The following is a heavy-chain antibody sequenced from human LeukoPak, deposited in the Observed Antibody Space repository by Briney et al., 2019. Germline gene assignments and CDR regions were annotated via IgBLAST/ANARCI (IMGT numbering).Heavy chain of an antibody. CDR3: TRDSPYCSSTSCYTVYWYFDL. V-gene: IGHV4-39*07. Sequence: PSETLSLTCTVSGGSISSSSYYWGWIRQPPGKGLEWIGSIYYSGSTYYNPSLKSRVTISVDTSKNQFSLKLSSVTAADTAVYYCTRDSPYCSSTSCYTVYWYFDLWGRGTLVTVSS. D-gene: IGHD2-2*02. J-gene: IGHJ2*01. CDR1: GGSISSSSYY. CDR2: IYYSGST.